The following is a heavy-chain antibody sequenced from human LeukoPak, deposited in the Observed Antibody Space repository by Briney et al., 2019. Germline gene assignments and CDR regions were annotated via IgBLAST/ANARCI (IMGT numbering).Heavy chain of an antibody. D-gene: IGHD2-21*02. V-gene: IGHV1-3*04. CDR2: INTGNGNT. CDR3: ARNTETAIPLPYYFDY. Sequence: GASVKVSCKASGYTFTSYAMHWVRQAPGQRLECMGWINTGNGNTKYSQKFQGRVTITRDTSASTAYMDLSSLRSDDTAVYYCARNTETAIPLPYYFDYWGQGTLVTVSS. CDR1: GYTFTSYA. J-gene: IGHJ4*02.